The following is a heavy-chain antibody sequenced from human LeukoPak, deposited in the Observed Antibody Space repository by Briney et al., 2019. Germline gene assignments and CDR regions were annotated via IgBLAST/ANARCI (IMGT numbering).Heavy chain of an antibody. CDR3: AKGSGGLLWFGELSHFDY. J-gene: IGHJ4*02. Sequence: GGSLRLSCAASGFTFSSYAMSWVRQAPGKGLEWVSGISWNSGSIGYADSVKGRFTISRDNAKNSLYLQMNSLRAEDTALYYCAKGSGGLLWFGELSHFDYWGQGTLVTVSS. D-gene: IGHD3-10*01. CDR2: ISWNSGSI. V-gene: IGHV3-9*01. CDR1: GFTFSSYA.